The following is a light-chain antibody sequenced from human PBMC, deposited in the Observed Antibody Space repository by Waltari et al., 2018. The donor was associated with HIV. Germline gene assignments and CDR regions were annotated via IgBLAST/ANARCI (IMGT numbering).Light chain of an antibody. CDR1: SSDVGSYNL. J-gene: IGLJ2*01. V-gene: IGLV2-23*02. CDR3: CSDASYSTFHVV. CDR2: AVT. Sequence: QSALTQPASVSGSPGQSIAISCTGASSDVGSYNLVSWYQQHPGKAPTLMIYAVTKRPSGVSDRFAGSKSGNTASLTISGLQAEDEADYYCCSDASYSTFHVVFGGGTKLTVL.